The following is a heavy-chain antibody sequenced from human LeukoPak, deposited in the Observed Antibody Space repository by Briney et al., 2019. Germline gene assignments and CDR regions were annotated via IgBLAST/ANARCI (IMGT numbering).Heavy chain of an antibody. J-gene: IGHJ4*02. CDR1: GGSISDYY. Sequence: SETLSLTCTVSGGSISDYYWSWIRQPPGKGLEWIGSIYYGGLTYYNPSLKSRVTLSADTSRNHFFLKVNSVTAADTSVYYCARLPILGAVDYWGQGILVTVSS. CDR3: ARLPILGAVDY. V-gene: IGHV4-59*05. CDR2: IYYGGLT. D-gene: IGHD1-26*01.